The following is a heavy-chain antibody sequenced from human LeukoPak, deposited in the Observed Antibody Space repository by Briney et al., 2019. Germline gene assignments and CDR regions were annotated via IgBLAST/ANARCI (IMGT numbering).Heavy chain of an antibody. CDR3: ARVEISRGSSSGNYYYYMDV. CDR2: IIPIFGTA. J-gene: IGHJ6*03. Sequence: SVKVSCKASGGTFSSYAISWVRQAPGQGLEWMGGIIPIFGTANYAQKFQGRVTITADESTSTAYMELSSLRSEDTAVYYCARVEISRGSSSGNYYYYMDVWGKGTTVTVSS. D-gene: IGHD6-6*01. V-gene: IGHV1-69*13. CDR1: GGTFSSYA.